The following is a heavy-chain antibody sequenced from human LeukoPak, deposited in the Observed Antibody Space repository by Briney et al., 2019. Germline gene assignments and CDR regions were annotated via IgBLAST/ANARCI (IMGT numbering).Heavy chain of an antibody. J-gene: IGHJ4*02. Sequence: GGFLRLSCAASGFTFSDYGLHWVRQAPGKGLEWVAFIRHDGSNKYYADSVKGRCTISRDNSKKTVYLQMNSLRTEDTAVYYCAKDRWLQGYFDYWGQGTLVTVSS. CDR2: IRHDGSNK. CDR3: AKDRWLQGYFDY. D-gene: IGHD5-24*01. CDR1: GFTFSDYG. V-gene: IGHV3-30*02.